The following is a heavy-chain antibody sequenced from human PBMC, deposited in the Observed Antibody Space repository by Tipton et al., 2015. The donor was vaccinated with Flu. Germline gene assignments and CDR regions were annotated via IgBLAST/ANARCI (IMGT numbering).Heavy chain of an antibody. CDR2: IRSKTYGGTT. CDR3: ARDTMVEEVIVYGMDV. D-gene: IGHD3-10*01. J-gene: IGHJ6*02. CDR1: GFTIRDYS. Sequence: RSLRLSCTPSGFTIRDYSINWFRQAPGKGLEWVGSIRSKTYGGTTEYAASVKGRFTIARDDSEGIAHLQMSSLKTEDTGVYYCARDTMVEEVIVYGMDVWGQGTTVIVSS. V-gene: IGHV3-49*03.